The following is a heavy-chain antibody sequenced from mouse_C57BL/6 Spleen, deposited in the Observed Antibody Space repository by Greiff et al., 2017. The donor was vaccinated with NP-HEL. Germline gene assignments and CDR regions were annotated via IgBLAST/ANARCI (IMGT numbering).Heavy chain of an antibody. J-gene: IGHJ4*01. CDR1: GYTFTSYW. V-gene: IGHV1-52*01. D-gene: IGHD2-3*01. Sequence: QVQLQQPGAELVRPGSSVKLSCKASGYTFTSYWMHWVKQRPIQGLEWIGNIDPSDSETHYNQKFKDKATLTVDKSSSTAYMQLSSLASEDSAVYYCARRDGYYLGYWGQGTSVTVSS. CDR3: ARRDGYYLGY. CDR2: IDPSDSET.